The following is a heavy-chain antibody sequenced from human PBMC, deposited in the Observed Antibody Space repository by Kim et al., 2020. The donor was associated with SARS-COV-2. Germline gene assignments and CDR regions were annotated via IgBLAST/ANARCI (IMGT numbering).Heavy chain of an antibody. CDR1: GFTFSSYA. CDR2: ISGSGGST. V-gene: IGHV3-23*01. D-gene: IGHD6-19*01. Sequence: GGSLRLSCAASGFTFSSYAMSWVRQAPGKGLEWVSAISGSGGSTYYADSVKGRFTISRDNSKNTLYLQMNSLRAEDTAVYYCAKDLGVLSSGWYLDIVGSGMDVWGQGTTVTVSS. J-gene: IGHJ6*02. CDR3: AKDLGVLSSGWYLDIVGSGMDV.